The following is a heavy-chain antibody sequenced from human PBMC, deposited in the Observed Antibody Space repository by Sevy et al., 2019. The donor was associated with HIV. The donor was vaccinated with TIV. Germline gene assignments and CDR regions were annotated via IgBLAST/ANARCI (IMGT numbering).Heavy chain of an antibody. CDR1: GGTFSSYA. CDR2: IIPIFGTA. CDR3: ARNSNTRDAFDI. Sequence: ASVKVSCKASGGTFSSYAISWVRQAPGQGLEWMGGIIPIFGTANYAQKFQGRVTITADESTSTAYMELSSLGSEDTAVYYCARNSNTRDAFDIWGQGTMVTVSS. V-gene: IGHV1-69*13. J-gene: IGHJ3*02.